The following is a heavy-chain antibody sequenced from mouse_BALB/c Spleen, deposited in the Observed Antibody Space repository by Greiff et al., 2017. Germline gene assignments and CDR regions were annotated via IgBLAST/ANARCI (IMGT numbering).Heavy chain of an antibody. V-gene: IGHV3-8*02. CDR3: ARYYGSRGYFDY. J-gene: IGHJ2*01. CDR2: ISYSGST. Sequence: EVKVEESGPSLVKPSQTLSLTCSVTGDSITSGYWNWIRKFPGNKLEYMGYISYSGSTYYNPSLKSRISITRDTSKNQYYLQLNSVTTEDTATYYCARYYGSRGYFDYWGQGTTLTVSS. D-gene: IGHD1-1*01. CDR1: GDSITSGY.